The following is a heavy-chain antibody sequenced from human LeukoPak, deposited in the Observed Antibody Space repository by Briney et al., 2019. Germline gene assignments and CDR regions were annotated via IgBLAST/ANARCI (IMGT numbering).Heavy chain of an antibody. J-gene: IGHJ4*02. CDR2: INHSGST. CDR3: ARGLGGIFFDY. Sequence: PSETLSLTCAVYGGSFSGYYWSWIRQPPGKGLEWIGEINHSGSTNYNPSLKSRVTISVDTSKNQFSLKLSSVTTADTAVYYCARGLGGIFFDYWGQGTLATVSS. D-gene: IGHD4-23*01. CDR1: GGSFSGYY. V-gene: IGHV4-34*01.